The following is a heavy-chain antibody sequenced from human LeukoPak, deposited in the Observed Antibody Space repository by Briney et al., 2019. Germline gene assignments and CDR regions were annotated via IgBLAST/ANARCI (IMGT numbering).Heavy chain of an antibody. J-gene: IGHJ4*02. CDR3: ASGYSYGYVGY. V-gene: IGHV1-69*13. D-gene: IGHD5-18*01. Sequence: SVKVSCKASVGTFSTYAISWGRQTPRQGLEWMGGVIPIIGTANSAQKFQGTVTITPDETTSAAHMELSSLRAVDTAGYYLASGYSYGYVGYWGQGTLVTVPS. CDR1: VGTFSTYA. CDR2: VIPIIGTA.